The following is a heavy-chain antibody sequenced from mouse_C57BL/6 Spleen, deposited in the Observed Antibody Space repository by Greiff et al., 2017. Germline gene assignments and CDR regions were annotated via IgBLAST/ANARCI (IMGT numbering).Heavy chain of an antibody. D-gene: IGHD1-1*01. CDR3: ARGITTVVAPYWYFDV. V-gene: IGHV1-69*01. J-gene: IGHJ1*03. CDR2: IDPSDSYT. CDR1: GYTFTSYW. Sequence: QVQLQQPGAELVMPGASVKLSCKASGYTFTSYWMHWVKQRPGQGLEWIGEIDPSDSYTNYNLKFKGKSTLTVDKSSSTAYMQLSSLTSEDSAVYYCARGITTVVAPYWYFDVWGTGTTVTVSS.